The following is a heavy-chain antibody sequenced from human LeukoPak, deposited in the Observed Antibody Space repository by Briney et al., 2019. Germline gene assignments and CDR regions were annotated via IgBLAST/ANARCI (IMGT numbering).Heavy chain of an antibody. CDR3: ARDDSSGWYGWFDP. CDR2: INTNTGNP. CDR1: GYTSTSYA. V-gene: IGHV7-4-1*02. Sequence: ASVKVSCKASGYTSTSYAMNWVRQAPGQGLEWMGWINTNTGNPTYAQGFTGRFVFSLDTSVSTAYLQISSLKAGDTAVYYCARDDSSGWYGWFDPWGQGTLVTVSS. D-gene: IGHD6-19*01. J-gene: IGHJ5*02.